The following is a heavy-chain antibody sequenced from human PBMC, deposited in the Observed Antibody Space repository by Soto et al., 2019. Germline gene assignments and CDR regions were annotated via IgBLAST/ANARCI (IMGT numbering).Heavy chain of an antibody. J-gene: IGHJ5*02. CDR3: AHSYERDSDCSSTSCYAGWFDP. D-gene: IGHD2-2*01. V-gene: IGHV2-5*02. Sequence: SGPTLVKPTQTLTLTCTFSGFSLSTSGVGVGWIRQPPGKALEWLALIYWDDDKRYSPSLKSRLTITKDTSKNQVVLTMTNMDPVDTATYYCAHSYERDSDCSSTSCYAGWFDPWGQGTLVTVSS. CDR2: IYWDDDK. CDR1: GFSLSTSGVG.